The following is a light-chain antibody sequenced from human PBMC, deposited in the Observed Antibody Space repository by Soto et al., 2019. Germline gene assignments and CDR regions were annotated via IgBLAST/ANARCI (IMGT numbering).Light chain of an antibody. Sequence: EIVLTQSPGTLSLSPGERATLSCRASQSVSTTFLAWYQQKPGQAPRLLISDVSKRATGIPARFSGSGSGTDFTLTIMKLEPEDFAVYYCQHRATWPPSVTFGGGT. CDR3: QHRATWPPSVT. V-gene: IGKV3D-20*02. CDR2: DVS. J-gene: IGKJ4*01. CDR1: QSVSTT.